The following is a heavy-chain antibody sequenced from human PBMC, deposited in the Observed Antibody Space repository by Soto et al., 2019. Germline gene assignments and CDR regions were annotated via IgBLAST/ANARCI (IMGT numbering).Heavy chain of an antibody. CDR1: GGTFRSYV. CDR2: FIPTIGTA. CDR3: ARATKGGYCSGGSCHSFDY. Sequence: QVQVVQSGAEVKKPGSSVKVSCKASGGTFRSYVVSGVRQAPGQGLEGMGGFIPTIGTAEYAEKFQGRVTIIADESTSTAYMELSSLRSEDTAVYYCARATKGGYCSGGSCHSFDYWGQGTLVSVSS. V-gene: IGHV1-69*01. J-gene: IGHJ4*02. D-gene: IGHD2-15*01.